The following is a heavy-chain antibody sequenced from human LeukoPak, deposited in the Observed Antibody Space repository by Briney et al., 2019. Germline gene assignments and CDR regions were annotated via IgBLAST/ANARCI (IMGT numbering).Heavy chain of an antibody. Sequence: ASVKVSCKASGYTFTAYYIYWVRQAPGQGLEWMGWINPNSGDTKYAQNLQGRVTVTRDTSISTVYMELSRLRSDDTAVYYCAREVCRGGSCTPHFASWGQGTLVTVSS. D-gene: IGHD2-15*01. J-gene: IGHJ4*02. CDR2: INPNSGDT. V-gene: IGHV1-2*02. CDR3: AREVCRGGSCTPHFAS. CDR1: GYTFTAYY.